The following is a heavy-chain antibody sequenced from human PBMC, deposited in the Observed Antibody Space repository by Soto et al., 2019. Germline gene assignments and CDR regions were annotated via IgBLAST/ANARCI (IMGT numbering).Heavy chain of an antibody. CDR3: ARENHANFDY. CDR2: IAHDGSQK. CDR1: GFSFGTYW. V-gene: IGHV3-7*01. Sequence: GGSLRLSCVASGFSFGTYWMSWVRQAPGKGPEWVATIAHDGSQKYYVESVRGRFTISKDNAKNSLYLLVDSLRVEDTAVYYCARENHANFDYWGQGTLVTVSS. J-gene: IGHJ4*02.